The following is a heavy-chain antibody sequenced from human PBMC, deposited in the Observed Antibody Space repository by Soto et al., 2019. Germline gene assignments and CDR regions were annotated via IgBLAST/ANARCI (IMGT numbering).Heavy chain of an antibody. CDR2: FDPEDGET. V-gene: IGHV1-24*01. CDR1: GYTFTGYY. J-gene: IGHJ5*02. D-gene: IGHD3-3*01. Sequence: ASVKVSCKASGYTFTGYYMHWVRQAPGQGLEWMGGFDPEDGETIYAQKFQGRVTMTEDTSTDTAYMELSSLRSEDTAVYYCATDRRRVLRFLEWFAWFDPWGQGTLVTVS. CDR3: ATDRRRVLRFLEWFAWFDP.